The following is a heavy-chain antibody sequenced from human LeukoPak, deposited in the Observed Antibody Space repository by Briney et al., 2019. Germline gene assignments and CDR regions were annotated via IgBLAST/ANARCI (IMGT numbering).Heavy chain of an antibody. Sequence: PGGSLRLSCAASGFTVSSNYMSWFRQAPGKGLEWVSVIYSGGSTYYADSVKSRLTISRDNSKNTLYLQMNSLRAEDTAVYYCARERSSSWYKWGQGTLVTVSS. V-gene: IGHV3-53*01. CDR1: GFTVSSNY. CDR3: ARERSSSWYK. D-gene: IGHD6-13*01. J-gene: IGHJ4*02. CDR2: IYSGGST.